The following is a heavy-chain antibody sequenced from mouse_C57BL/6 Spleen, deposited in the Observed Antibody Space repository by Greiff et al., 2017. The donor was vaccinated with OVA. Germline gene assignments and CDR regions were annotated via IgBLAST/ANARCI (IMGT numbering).Heavy chain of an antibody. J-gene: IGHJ2*01. CDR1: GYTFTSYW. CDR3: ARRTGTPYYFDY. V-gene: IGHV1-50*01. D-gene: IGHD4-1*01. CDR2: IDPSDSYT. Sequence: QVQLQQSGAELVKPGASVKLSCKASGYTFTSYWMQWVKQRPGQGLEWIGEIDPSDSYTNYNQEFKGKATLTVDTSSSTAYMQLSSLTSEDSAVYYCARRTGTPYYFDYWGQGTTLTVSS.